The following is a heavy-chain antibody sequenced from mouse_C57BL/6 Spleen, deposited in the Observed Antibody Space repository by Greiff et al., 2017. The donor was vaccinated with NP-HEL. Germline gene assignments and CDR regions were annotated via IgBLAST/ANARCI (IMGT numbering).Heavy chain of an antibody. J-gene: IGHJ2*01. CDR3: ARDRGYYGDYFDY. CDR1: GYSITSGYY. V-gene: IGHV3-6*01. Sequence: VQLQQSGPGLVKPSQSLSLTCSVTGYSITSGYYWNWIRQFPGNKLEWMGYISYDGSNNYNPSLKNRISITRDTSKNQFFLKLNSVTTEDTATYYCARDRGYYGDYFDYWGQGTTLTVSS. CDR2: ISYDGSN. D-gene: IGHD1-1*01.